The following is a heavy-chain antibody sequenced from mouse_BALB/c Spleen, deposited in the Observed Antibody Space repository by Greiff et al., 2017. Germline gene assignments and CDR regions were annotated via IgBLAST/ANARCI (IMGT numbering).Heavy chain of an antibody. Sequence: EVQLVESGGGLVQPGGSRKLSCAASGFTFSSFGMHWVRQAPEKGLEWVAYISSGSSTIYYADTVKGRFTISRDNPKNTLFLQMTSLRSEDTAMYYCARGDYGSSYCWFAYWGPGTLVTVSA. CDR3: ARGDYGSSYCWFAY. V-gene: IGHV5-17*02. D-gene: IGHD1-1*01. CDR1: GFTFSSFG. J-gene: IGHJ3*01. CDR2: ISSGSSTI.